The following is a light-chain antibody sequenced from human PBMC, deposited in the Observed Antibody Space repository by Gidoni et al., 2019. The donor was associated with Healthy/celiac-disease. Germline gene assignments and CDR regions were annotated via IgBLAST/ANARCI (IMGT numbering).Light chain of an antibody. CDR1: QSISSS. CDR2: AAP. Sequence: DIQMPQSPSSLSAAVGDRVTIPCRASQSISSSLNWYQKKPGKAPKLLIYAAPRLQSGVASRISGSGSGTDFTLTISSLQHEDFATYYWQQSYSTPITFGQGTRLEIK. V-gene: IGKV1-39*01. CDR3: QQSYSTPIT. J-gene: IGKJ5*01.